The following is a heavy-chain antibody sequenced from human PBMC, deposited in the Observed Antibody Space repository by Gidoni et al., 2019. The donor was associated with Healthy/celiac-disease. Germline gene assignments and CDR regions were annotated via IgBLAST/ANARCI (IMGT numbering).Heavy chain of an antibody. D-gene: IGHD3-3*01. J-gene: IGHJ3*02. CDR1: GYTFTSYA. CDR3: ARQRSITIFGVVTDAFDI. CDR2: INAGNGNT. Sequence: QVQLVQSGAEVKKPGASVKVSCKASGYTFTSYAMHWVRQAPGQRLEWMGWINAGNGNTKYSQKFQGRVTITSDTSASTAYMELSSLRSEDTAVYYCARQRSITIFGVVTDAFDIWGQGTMVTVSS. V-gene: IGHV1-3*01.